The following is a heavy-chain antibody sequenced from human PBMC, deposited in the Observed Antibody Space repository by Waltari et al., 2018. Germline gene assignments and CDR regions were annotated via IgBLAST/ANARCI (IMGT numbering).Heavy chain of an antibody. CDR1: GFTFSDYY. Sequence: QVQLVESGGGLVKPGGSLRLSCAASGFTFSDYYMSWIRQAPGKGLEWVSDSSSSGSTIYYADSVKCRFTISRDNAKISLYLKMNSLRAEDTAVYYCARGLGYCSSTSCRPGAFDIWGQGTMVTVSS. J-gene: IGHJ3*02. V-gene: IGHV3-11*04. CDR3: ARGLGYCSSTSCRPGAFDI. CDR2: SSSSGSTI. D-gene: IGHD2-2*01.